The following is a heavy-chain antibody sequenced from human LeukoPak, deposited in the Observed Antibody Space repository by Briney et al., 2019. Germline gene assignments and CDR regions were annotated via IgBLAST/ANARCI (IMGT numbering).Heavy chain of an antibody. CDR3: AKAEGGWESLPSDY. Sequence: TGGSLRLSCAASGFTFDDYAMHGVRQAPGKGVEWGSGISWNSGNIGYADSGKGRFTNSRDNAKNSLYLQMNSLRSEDTPLYYRAKAEGGWESLPSDYWGQGTLVTVSS. J-gene: IGHJ4*02. CDR1: GFTFDDYA. V-gene: IGHV3-9*01. CDR2: ISWNSGNI. D-gene: IGHD1-26*01.